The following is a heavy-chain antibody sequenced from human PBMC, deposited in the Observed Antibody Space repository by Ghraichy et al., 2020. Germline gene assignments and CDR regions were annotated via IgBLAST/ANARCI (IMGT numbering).Heavy chain of an antibody. CDR3: ARTVGATDLFYYYYYGMDV. CDR1: GGTFSSYA. V-gene: IGHV1-69*10. D-gene: IGHD1-26*01. J-gene: IGHJ6*02. CDR2: IIPILGIA. Sequence: SVKVSCKASGGTFSSYAISWVRQAPGQGLEWMGGIIPILGIANYAQKFQGRVTITADKSTSTAYMELSSLRSEDTAVYYCARTVGATDLFYYYYYGMDVWGQGTTVTVSS.